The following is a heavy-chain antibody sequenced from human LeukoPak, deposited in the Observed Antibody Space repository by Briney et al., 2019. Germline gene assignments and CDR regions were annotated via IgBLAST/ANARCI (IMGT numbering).Heavy chain of an antibody. CDR2: IIPNFGTA. Sequence: AASVKVSCKASGGTFSSYAMRWVRQAPGQGLEWMGRIIPNFGTANYAQKFQGRVTITTDESTSTAYMELSSLRSEDTAVYYCARAAYYYGSGNWYFDLWGRGTLVTVSS. CDR1: GGTFSSYA. J-gene: IGHJ2*01. CDR3: ARAAYYYGSGNWYFDL. V-gene: IGHV1-69*05. D-gene: IGHD3-10*01.